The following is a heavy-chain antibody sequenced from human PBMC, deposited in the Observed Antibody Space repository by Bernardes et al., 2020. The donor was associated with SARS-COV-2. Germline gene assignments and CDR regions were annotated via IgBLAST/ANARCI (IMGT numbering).Heavy chain of an antibody. CDR3: VRGPSDGHGRFEY. CDR1: GFTFSSYW. Sequence: GGSLRLSCAASGFTFSSYWMNWVRQGPGKGLVWVSRINSDGRTTTYADSVKGRFTISRDNGKNTLYLQMNSLRAEDTAVYYCVRGPSDGHGRFEYWGQGALVTVS. CDR2: INSDGRTT. V-gene: IGHV3-74*01. J-gene: IGHJ4*02.